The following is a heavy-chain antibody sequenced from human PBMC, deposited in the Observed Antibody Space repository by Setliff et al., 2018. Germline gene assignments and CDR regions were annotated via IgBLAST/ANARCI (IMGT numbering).Heavy chain of an antibody. V-gene: IGHV3-30*04. Sequence: GGSLRLSCAASGFTFTRYTMHWVRQAPGKGLEWVAVISSDGSSKNYADSLEGRFTISRDNSRNTLYLQMSRLTSEDTAVYFCARGWAALGIIGYWGQGTLVTSPQ. CDR3: ARGWAALGIIGY. CDR1: GFTFTRYT. D-gene: IGHD7-27*01. CDR2: ISSDGSSK. J-gene: IGHJ4*02.